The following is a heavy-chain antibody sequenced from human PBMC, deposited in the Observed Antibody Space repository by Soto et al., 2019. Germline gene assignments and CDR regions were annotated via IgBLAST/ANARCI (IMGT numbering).Heavy chain of an antibody. V-gene: IGHV3-30-3*01. CDR1: GFTFSSYA. D-gene: IGHD6-13*01. CDR2: ISYDGSNK. CDR3: ARGAYSSSWYIYYYYGMDV. J-gene: IGHJ6*02. Sequence: GGSLRLSCAASGFTFSSYAMHWVRQAPGKGLEWVAVISYDGSNKYYADSVKGRFTISRDNSKNTLYLQMNSLRAEDTAVYYCARGAYSSSWYIYYYYGMDVWGQGTTVNVSS.